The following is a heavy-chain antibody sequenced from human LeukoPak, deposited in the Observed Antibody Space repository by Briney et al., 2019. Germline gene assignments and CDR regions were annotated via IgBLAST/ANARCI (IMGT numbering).Heavy chain of an antibody. CDR1: GFTFSSYA. V-gene: IGHV3-30-3*01. CDR3: ARVGKMATVTTSPDFFRN. J-gene: IGHJ4*02. D-gene: IGHD4-17*01. CDR2: ISYDGSNK. Sequence: GGSLRLSCAASGFTFSSYAMSWVRQAPGKGLEWVAVISYDGSNKYYADSVKGRFTISRDNSKNTLYLQMNSLRAEDTAVYYCARVGKMATVTTSPDFFRNWGQGTLVTVSS.